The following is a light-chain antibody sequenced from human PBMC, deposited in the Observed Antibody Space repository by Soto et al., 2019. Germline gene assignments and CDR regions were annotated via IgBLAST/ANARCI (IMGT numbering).Light chain of an antibody. CDR2: GAS. V-gene: IGKV3-20*01. J-gene: IGKJ5*01. CDR1: QSVSSSF. Sequence: EIVLTQSPGTLSLSPGERATLSCRASQSVSSSFLGWYQQKPGQAPRLLIYGASSRATGIPDRFSGSGSGTEFTLTISSLQSEDFAVYYCQQCSEWPLITFGQGTRLEIK. CDR3: QQCSEWPLIT.